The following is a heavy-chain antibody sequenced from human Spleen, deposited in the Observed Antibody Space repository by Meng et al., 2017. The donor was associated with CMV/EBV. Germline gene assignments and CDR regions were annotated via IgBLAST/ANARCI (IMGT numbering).Heavy chain of an antibody. D-gene: IGHD2-2*02. V-gene: IGHV4-39*01. Sequence: SSSYYWAGNRQPPGKGLEWIGNLYYTGGPYYNPSLKSRVTISVDTSKNQFSLNLSSVTAADTAVYYCARLGCSSSSCNTRRGSRFDPWGQGTLVTVSS. CDR3: ARLGCSSSSCNTRRGSRFDP. CDR2: LYYTGGP. J-gene: IGHJ5*02. CDR1: SSSYY.